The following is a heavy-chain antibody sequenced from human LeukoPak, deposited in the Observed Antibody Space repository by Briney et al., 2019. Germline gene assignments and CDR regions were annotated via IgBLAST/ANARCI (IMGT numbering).Heavy chain of an antibody. D-gene: IGHD6-6*01. CDR3: AKDLSSSSPFDY. V-gene: IGHV3-30*02. CDR2: IRYDGSNK. CDR1: GFNFRAYW. Sequence: GGSLRLSCTTSGFNFRAYWMGWVRQAPGKGLEWVAFIRYDGSNKYYADSVKGRFTISRDNSKNTLYLQMNSLRAEDTAVYYCAKDLSSSSPFDYWGQGTLVTVSS. J-gene: IGHJ4*02.